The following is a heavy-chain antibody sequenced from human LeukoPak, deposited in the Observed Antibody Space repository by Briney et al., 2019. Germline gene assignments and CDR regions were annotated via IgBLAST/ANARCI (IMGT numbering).Heavy chain of an antibody. J-gene: IGHJ6*02. CDR2: IIPLFGTA. D-gene: IGHD2-2*01. CDR3: ASPGSGVVVPARYFYYYAMDV. CDR1: GGTFSSYA. Sequence: GASVTVSCKASGGTFSSYAISWVRQAPGQGLEWMGGIIPLFGTANYAQKSQGRVTITADESTSTAYMELSSLRSEDTAVYYCASPGSGVVVPARYFYYYAMDVWGQGTTVTVSS. V-gene: IGHV1-69*13.